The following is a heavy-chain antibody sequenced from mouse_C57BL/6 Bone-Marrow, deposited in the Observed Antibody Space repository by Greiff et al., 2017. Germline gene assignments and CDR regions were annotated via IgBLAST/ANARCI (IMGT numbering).Heavy chain of an antibody. CDR2: IRHKANNPTT. J-gene: IGHJ1*03. CDR1: GFTFSDAW. Sequence: EVKLVESGGGLVQPGGSVKLSCAASGFTFSDAWMDWVRQSPGQGLEWVGEIRHKANNPTTYYAESVKGRFTISRDESKSSVYLQMNSLRAEDTGIYYCTGYDGYPGYCEVWGTGTTVTVSS. D-gene: IGHD2-3*01. CDR3: TGYDGYPGYCEV. V-gene: IGHV6-6*01.